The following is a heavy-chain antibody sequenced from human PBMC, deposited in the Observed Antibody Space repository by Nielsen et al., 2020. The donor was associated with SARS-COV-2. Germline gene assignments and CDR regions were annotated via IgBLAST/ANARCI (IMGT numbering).Heavy chain of an antibody. CDR1: GGSFSGYY. J-gene: IGHJ5*01. D-gene: IGHD4-17*01. CDR2: INHRGST. Sequence: SETLSLTCAVYGGSFSGYYWTWIRQPPGKGLEWIGDINHRGSTGYNTSLNSRVTISVDTSKNQFSLNLSSVTAADTAVYYCARVDYGDYGAGMWFDSWGQGILVTVSS. V-gene: IGHV4-34*01. CDR3: ARVDYGDYGAGMWFDS.